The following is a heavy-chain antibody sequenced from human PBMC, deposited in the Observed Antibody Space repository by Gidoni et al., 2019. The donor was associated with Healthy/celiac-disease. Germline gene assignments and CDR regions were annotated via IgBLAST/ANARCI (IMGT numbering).Heavy chain of an antibody. J-gene: IGHJ4*02. CDR2: IKQEGSEK. Sequence: EVQLVESGGGLVQPGGSLRLSCAASGFTFSSYWMSWVRQAPGKGLEWVANIKQEGSEKYYVDSVKGRFTISRDNAKNSLYLQMNSLRAEDTAVYYCASPGYSSGWPFDYWGQGTLVTVSS. CDR1: GFTFSSYW. CDR3: ASPGYSSGWPFDY. V-gene: IGHV3-7*01. D-gene: IGHD6-19*01.